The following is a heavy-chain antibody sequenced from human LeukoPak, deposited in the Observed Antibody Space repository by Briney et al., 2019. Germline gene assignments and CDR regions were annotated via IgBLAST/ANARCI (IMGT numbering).Heavy chain of an antibody. D-gene: IGHD3-16*01. Sequence: GGSLRLPCAASGFTFSSYEMNWVRQAPGKGLEWVSYISSSGSTIYYADSVKGRFTISRDNAKNSLYLQMNSLRAEDTAVYYCARDVSMITFGEGKGYFDYWGQGTLVTVSS. J-gene: IGHJ4*02. CDR2: ISSSGSTI. CDR3: ARDVSMITFGEGKGYFDY. V-gene: IGHV3-48*03. CDR1: GFTFSSYE.